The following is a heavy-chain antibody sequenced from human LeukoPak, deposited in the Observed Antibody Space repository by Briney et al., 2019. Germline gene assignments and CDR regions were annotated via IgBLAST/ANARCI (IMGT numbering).Heavy chain of an antibody. V-gene: IGHV1-46*01. D-gene: IGHD3-22*01. CDR2: INPSGGST. J-gene: IGHJ4*02. CDR3: ARDTPYYYDSSGLDY. CDR1: GYTFTSYY. Sequence: ASVKVSCKASGYTFTSYYTHWVRQAPGQGLEWMGIINPSGGSTSYAQKFQGRVTMTRDTSTSTVYMELSSPRSEDTAVYYCARDTPYYYDSSGLDYWGQGTLVTVSS.